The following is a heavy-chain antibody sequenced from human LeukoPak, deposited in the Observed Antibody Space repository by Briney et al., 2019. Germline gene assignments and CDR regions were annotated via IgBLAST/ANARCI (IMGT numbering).Heavy chain of an antibody. D-gene: IGHD5-18*01. CDR2: ISGSGGST. CDR3: ATLESGYSYGFPGY. Sequence: GGSLRLSCAASGFTFSSYAMSWVRQAPGKGLEWVSAISGSGGSTYYADSVKGRFTISRDNSKNTLYLQMNSLRAEDTAVYYRATLESGYSYGFPGYWGQGTPVTVS. V-gene: IGHV3-23*01. CDR1: GFTFSSYA. J-gene: IGHJ4*02.